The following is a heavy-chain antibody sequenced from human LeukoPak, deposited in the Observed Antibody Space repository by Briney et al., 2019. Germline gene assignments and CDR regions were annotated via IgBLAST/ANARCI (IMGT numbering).Heavy chain of an antibody. CDR2: IYPGDCDT. J-gene: IGHJ4*02. D-gene: IGHD5-24*01. V-gene: IGHV5-51*01. Sequence: GASLKISFKGAGCGFTSYWIGWGRRMPGKGGEWRGIIYPGDCDTRYSPSFQGQVTISADKSISTAYLQWSSLKASDTAMYYCARREMATIHFDYWGQGTLVTVSS. CDR3: ARREMATIHFDY. CDR1: GCGFTSYW.